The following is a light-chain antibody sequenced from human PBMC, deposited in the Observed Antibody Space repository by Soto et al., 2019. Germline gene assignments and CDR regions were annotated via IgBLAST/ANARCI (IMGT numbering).Light chain of an antibody. J-gene: IGKJ1*01. CDR2: DAS. V-gene: IGKV1-5*02. CDR3: QQYGSSGT. Sequence: DIQMTQSPSSLSASVGDRVTIICRASQSVSTRLAWYQQKPGKAPKVLIYDASSWAGGVPSRFTGSGSGTDFTLTISSLEPEDFAVSYCQQYGSSGTFGQGTKVDIK. CDR1: QSVSTR.